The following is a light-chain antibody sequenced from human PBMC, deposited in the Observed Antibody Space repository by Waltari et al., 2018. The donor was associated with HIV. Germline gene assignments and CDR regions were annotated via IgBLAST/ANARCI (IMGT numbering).Light chain of an antibody. J-gene: IGLJ3*02. CDR2: NTK. CDR1: NSSIGTNT. Sequence: QSELTQPPSASGPPGQRVTISCSGSNSSIGTNTVNWYQHRPGTAPKLLIFNTKQRPSGVPDRFSGSKSGTSASLAISGLQSEDEADYFCAVWDDSLNGLWVFGGGTKVTVL. CDR3: AVWDDSLNGLWV. V-gene: IGLV1-44*01.